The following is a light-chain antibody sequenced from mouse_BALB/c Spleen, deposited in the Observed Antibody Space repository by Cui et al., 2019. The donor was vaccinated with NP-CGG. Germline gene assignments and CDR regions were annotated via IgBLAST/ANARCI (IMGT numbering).Light chain of an antibody. CDR3: ALWYSNHWV. CDR2: GTN. V-gene: IGLV1*01. CDR1: TGAVTISKY. J-gene: IGLJ1*01. Sequence: QAVVTQESALTTSPGETVTLTCRSSTGAVTISKYANWVQEKPDHLFTGLIGGTNNRVPGVPARFSGSLIGDKAALTITGAQTEDETMYFCALWYSNHWVFGGGTKLTVL.